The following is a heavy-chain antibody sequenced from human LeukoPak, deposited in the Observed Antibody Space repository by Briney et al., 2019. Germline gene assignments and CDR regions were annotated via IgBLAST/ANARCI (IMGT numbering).Heavy chain of an antibody. CDR3: AREGYAGAYSSSSRRWYAFDI. CDR1: GFTFSSYG. CDR2: IRYDGSNK. Sequence: PGGSLRLSCAASGFTFSSYGMHWVRQAPGKGLEWVAFIRYDGSNKYYADSVKGRFTISRDNSKNTLYLQMNSLRAEDTAVYYCAREGYAGAYSSSSRRWYAFDIWGQGTMVTVSS. J-gene: IGHJ3*02. V-gene: IGHV3-30*02. D-gene: IGHD6-6*01.